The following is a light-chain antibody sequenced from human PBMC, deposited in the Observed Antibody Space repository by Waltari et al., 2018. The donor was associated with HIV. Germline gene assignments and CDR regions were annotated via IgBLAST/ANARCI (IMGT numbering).Light chain of an antibody. V-gene: IGLV2-14*03. CDR1: SSDISTYSF. CDR3: SSYTTTNTVV. J-gene: IGLJ2*01. Sequence: QSALTQPASVSGSPGHSITIYCTGTSSDISTYSFFSWYQKHPDKAPKLLIYDVDNRPSGVSRRFSGSKSGDTASLTISSIQADDEADYYCSSYTTTNTVVFGGGTKFTVL. CDR2: DVD.